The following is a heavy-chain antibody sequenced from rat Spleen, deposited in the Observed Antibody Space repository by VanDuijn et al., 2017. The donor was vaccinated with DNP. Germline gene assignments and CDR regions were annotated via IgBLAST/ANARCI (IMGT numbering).Heavy chain of an antibody. Sequence: EVKLQESGSGLVKPSPSLSLTCSVTGYSITSNYWGWIRKFPGDKMEYIGHISYSGGTNYNPSFKSRISITRDTSKNHFFLHLNSVTTEDTATYYCARWTRYFDYWGQGVMVTVAS. V-gene: IGHV3-1*01. CDR1: GYSITSNY. J-gene: IGHJ2*01. CDR3: ARWTRYFDY. CDR2: ISYSGGT.